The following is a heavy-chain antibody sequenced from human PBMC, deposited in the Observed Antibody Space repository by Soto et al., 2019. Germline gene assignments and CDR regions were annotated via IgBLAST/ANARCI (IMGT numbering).Heavy chain of an antibody. V-gene: IGHV1-46*01. CDR3: ARALAPFYYYYGMDI. J-gene: IGHJ6*02. CDR1: GYTFTTYY. CDR2: IIPSGGST. Sequence: ASVKVSCKASGYTFTTYYMRWVRQAPGQGLEWMGTIIPSGGSTSYAQKFQGRVTMTRDTSTSTAYMELSSLTSEDTAVYYCARALAPFYYYYGMDIWGQGTTVTVFS. D-gene: IGHD3-3*02.